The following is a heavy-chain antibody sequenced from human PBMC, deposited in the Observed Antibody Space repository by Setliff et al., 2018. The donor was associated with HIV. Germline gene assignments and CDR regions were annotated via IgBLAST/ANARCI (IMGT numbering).Heavy chain of an antibody. D-gene: IGHD3-10*01. CDR1: GGSFKSYA. Sequence: SVKVSCKASGGSFKSYAISWVRQVSGQGFEWMGRIIPSFGATNYAQKFQGRITITADKSTDTAYMELSSLTSEDTAMYYCARARGRLSDFDIWGQGTMVTVSS. CDR2: IIPSFGAT. CDR3: ARARGRLSDFDI. V-gene: IGHV1-69*06. J-gene: IGHJ3*02.